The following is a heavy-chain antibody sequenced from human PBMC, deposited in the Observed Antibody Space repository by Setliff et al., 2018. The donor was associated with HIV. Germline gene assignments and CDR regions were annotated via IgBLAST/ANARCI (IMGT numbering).Heavy chain of an antibody. CDR2: ISADGTDT. Sequence: PGGSLRLSCAASGFTFSSYWIHWVRQAPGKGLVWVSRISADGTDTSYADSVKGRFTISRDNAKDTLYLQMNSLRAEDTALYYCSLGYCSGGSCYSDPEVAFDIWGQGTMVT. V-gene: IGHV3-74*01. CDR1: GFTFSSYW. D-gene: IGHD2-15*01. J-gene: IGHJ3*02. CDR3: SLGYCSGGSCYSDPEVAFDI.